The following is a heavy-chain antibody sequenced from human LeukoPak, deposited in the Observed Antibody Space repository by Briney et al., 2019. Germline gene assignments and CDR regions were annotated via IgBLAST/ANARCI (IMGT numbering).Heavy chain of an antibody. CDR2: IRHGGSNE. D-gene: IGHD3-3*01. J-gene: IGHJ4*02. V-gene: IGHV3-30*02. CDR1: GFPFSNYG. CDR3: ARGIILGDYDFWSGYHDY. Sequence: GGSLRLSCAGSGFPFSNYGIHWVRQAPGKGLEWVAFIRHGGSNEYYADSVKGRFIISRDNSKNTLYLQMNSLRAEDTAVYYCARGIILGDYDFWSGYHDYWGQGTLVTVSS.